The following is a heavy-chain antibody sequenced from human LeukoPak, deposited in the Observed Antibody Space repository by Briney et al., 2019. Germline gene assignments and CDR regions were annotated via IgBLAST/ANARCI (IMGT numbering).Heavy chain of an antibody. Sequence: PSETLSLTCAVYGGSFSGYYWSWIRQPPGKGLEWIGEINHSGSTNYNPSLKSRVTISVDTSKNQFSLKLSSETAADTAVYYCARVLEGSSGQHWYFDLWGRGTLVTVSS. J-gene: IGHJ2*01. D-gene: IGHD6-19*01. CDR3: ARVLEGSSGQHWYFDL. CDR2: INHSGST. V-gene: IGHV4-34*01. CDR1: GGSFSGYY.